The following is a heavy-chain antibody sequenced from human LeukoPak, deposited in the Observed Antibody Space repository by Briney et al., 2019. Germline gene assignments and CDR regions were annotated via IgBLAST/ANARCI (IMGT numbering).Heavy chain of an antibody. CDR1: GYTFTRYY. V-gene: IGHV1-2*02. CDR3: SREYQSLNGHY. J-gene: IGHJ4*02. CDR2: INPDSGGT. D-gene: IGHD4-17*01. Sequence: GASVKVSCKASGYTFTRYYMQWVRQAPRQGLDWMGWINPDSGGTNYAQKFQGRVNMTRDTSINSAYMELSMLRSDDTAVYYFSREYQSLNGHYWGQGTLVTVSS.